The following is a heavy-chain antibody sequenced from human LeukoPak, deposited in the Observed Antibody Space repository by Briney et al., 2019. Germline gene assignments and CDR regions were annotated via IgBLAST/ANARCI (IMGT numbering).Heavy chain of an antibody. J-gene: IGHJ6*03. CDR3: ARVKYGGYYYYYYMDV. D-gene: IGHD3-16*01. V-gene: IGHV4-39*01. CDR1: GGSISSSSYY. CDR2: IYYSGST. Sequence: PSETLSLTCTVSGGSISSSSYYWGWIRQPPGKGLEWIGSIYYSGSTYYNPSLKSRVTISVDTSKNQFSLKLSSVTAADTAVYYCARVKYGGYYYYYYMDVWGKGTTVTVSS.